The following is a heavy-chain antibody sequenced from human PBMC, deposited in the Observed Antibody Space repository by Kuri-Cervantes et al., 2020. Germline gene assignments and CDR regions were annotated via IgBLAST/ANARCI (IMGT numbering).Heavy chain of an antibody. D-gene: IGHD3-10*01. J-gene: IGHJ6*02. V-gene: IGHV3-11*01. CDR1: GFTFSDYY. CDR2: ISSSGSTI. CDR3: ARELQDYYYYGMDV. Sequence: GESLKISCAASGFTFSDYYMSWIRQAPGKGLEWVSYISSSGSTIYYADSVKGRFTISRDNAKNSLYLQMNSLRAEDTAVYYCARELQDYYYYGMDVWGQGTTVTVSS.